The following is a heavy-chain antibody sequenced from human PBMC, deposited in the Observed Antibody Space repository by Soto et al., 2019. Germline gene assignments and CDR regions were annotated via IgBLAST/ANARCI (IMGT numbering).Heavy chain of an antibody. D-gene: IGHD6-19*01. CDR1: GASISSTSYF. CDR3: ARRATSGWYSFDY. V-gene: IGHV4-39*01. CDR2: IYYTGSI. Sequence: QLQLQESGPGLVKPSETLSLTCTVSGASISSTSYFWGWIRQPPGKGLEWIATIYYTGSIYYNPSHKSRVTLAVDTSKNQFSLKLRSVTAADTAIYYCARRATSGWYSFDYWGQGTLVSVSS. J-gene: IGHJ4*02.